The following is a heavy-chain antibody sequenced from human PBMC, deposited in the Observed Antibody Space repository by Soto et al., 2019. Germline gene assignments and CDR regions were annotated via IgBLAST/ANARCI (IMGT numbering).Heavy chain of an antibody. CDR1: GGTVSSYA. Sequence: GASVKVSCKASGGTVSSYAISCVRQAPGQVLEWMGGIIPIFGTANYAQKFQGRVTITADESTSTAYMELSSLRSEDTAVYYCARGYCSSTSCPEYYYYYYGMDVWGQGTTVTVSS. V-gene: IGHV1-69*13. CDR3: ARGYCSSTSCPEYYYYYYGMDV. CDR2: IIPIFGTA. J-gene: IGHJ6*02. D-gene: IGHD2-2*01.